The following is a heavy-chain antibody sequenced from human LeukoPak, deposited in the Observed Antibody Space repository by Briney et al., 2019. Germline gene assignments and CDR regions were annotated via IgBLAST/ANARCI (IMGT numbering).Heavy chain of an antibody. D-gene: IGHD6-19*01. J-gene: IGHJ4*02. V-gene: IGHV3-23*01. CDR3: ATDGGIAVAGTGGDY. CDR1: GFTFSSYA. Sequence: PGGSLRLSCAASGFTFSSYAMSWVRQAPGKGLGWVSAVSGSGGSTYYADSVKGRFTISRDNSKNTLYLQMNSLRAEDTAVYYCATDGGIAVAGTGGDYWGQGTLVTVSS. CDR2: VSGSGGST.